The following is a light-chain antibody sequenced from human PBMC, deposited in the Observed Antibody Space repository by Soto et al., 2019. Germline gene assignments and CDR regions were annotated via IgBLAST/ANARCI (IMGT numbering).Light chain of an antibody. V-gene: IGKV2-30*01. CDR2: KGS. Sequence: DAVLTQSPLSLPVTLGQPASISCRSSQSLVYSDGNMYLNWFHQRPGQSPRRLIYKGSNRESGVPERFIGSGSGTDFTLEISRVEAEDVGVYYCMQGSYWPWTLGQGTKVEIK. CDR3: MQGSYWPWT. CDR1: QSLVYSDGNMY. J-gene: IGKJ1*01.